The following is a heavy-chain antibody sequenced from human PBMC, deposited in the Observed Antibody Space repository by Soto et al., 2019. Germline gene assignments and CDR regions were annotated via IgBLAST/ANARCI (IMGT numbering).Heavy chain of an antibody. J-gene: IGHJ3*02. CDR1: GYSFSNFW. CDR2: IDPSDSYT. D-gene: IGHD1-1*01. CDR3: ARRVCCTIGTTCGFDI. V-gene: IGHV5-10-1*01. Sequence: GESLTISCKGSGYSFSNFWISWVRQMPGKGLEWRWTIDPSDSYTNYSPSFQGHATVSADKSINTADLQWSSRKASDTAMYYCARRVCCTIGTTCGFDIWGQGTMVTVSS.